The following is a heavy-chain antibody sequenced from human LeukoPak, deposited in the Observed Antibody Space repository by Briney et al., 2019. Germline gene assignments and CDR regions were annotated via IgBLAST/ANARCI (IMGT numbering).Heavy chain of an antibody. CDR1: GFTFSSYW. CDR3: AKDRRFLEWSLEFDY. Sequence: QTGGSLRLSCAASGFTFSSYWMNWARQAPGKGLEWVASINHNGNVNYYVDSVKGRFTISRDNAKNSLYLQMSNLRAEDTAVYYCAKDRRFLEWSLEFDYWGQGTLVTVSS. CDR2: INHNGNVN. J-gene: IGHJ4*02. V-gene: IGHV3-7*03. D-gene: IGHD3-3*01.